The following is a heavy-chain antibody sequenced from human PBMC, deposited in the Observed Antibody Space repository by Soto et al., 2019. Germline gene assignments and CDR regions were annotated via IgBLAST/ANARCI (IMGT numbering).Heavy chain of an antibody. D-gene: IGHD1-26*01. CDR1: GFTFSNYD. J-gene: IGHJ4*02. CDR3: AKYRRALCTSVGGGFD. Sequence: QVQLVESGGGVVQPGRSLRLPCAPSGFTFSNYDMHWVRQAPGKGLEWVARISFDGSNKYYADSVKGRFTIFRDNSKNPLYLQINSLGAEETALYYFAKYRRALCTSVGGGFDWGQGTLVTVSS. CDR2: ISFDGSNK. V-gene: IGHV3-30*18.